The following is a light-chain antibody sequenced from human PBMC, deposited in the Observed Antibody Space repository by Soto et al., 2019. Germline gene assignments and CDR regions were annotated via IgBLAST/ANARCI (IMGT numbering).Light chain of an antibody. CDR1: SSDVGAYNF. V-gene: IGLV2-14*01. CDR2: EDS. CDR3: SSYTRSSTLV. Sequence: QSVLTQPASVSGSPGQSITISCAGTSSDVGAYNFVSWYQHHPGKAPKLMIYEDSRRPSGVSNRFSGSKSDNTASLTISGLQAEDEADYYCSSYTRSSTLVFGGGTKLTVL. J-gene: IGLJ3*02.